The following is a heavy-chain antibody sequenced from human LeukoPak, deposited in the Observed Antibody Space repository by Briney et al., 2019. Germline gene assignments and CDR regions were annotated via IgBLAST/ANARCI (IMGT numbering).Heavy chain of an antibody. D-gene: IGHD5-18*01. CDR2: IYYSGST. CDR3: ARVLRGYRMVDY. CDR1: GGSISSGGYY. Sequence: KASQTLSLTCTVSGGSISSGGYYWSWIRQPPGKGLEWIGYIYYSGSTNYNPSLKSRVTISVDTSKNQFSLKLSSVTAADTAVYYCARVLRGYRMVDYWGQGTLVTVSS. J-gene: IGHJ4*02. V-gene: IGHV4-61*08.